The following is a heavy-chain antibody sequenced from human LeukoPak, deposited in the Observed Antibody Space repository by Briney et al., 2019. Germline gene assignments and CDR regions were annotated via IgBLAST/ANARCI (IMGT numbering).Heavy chain of an antibody. CDR2: ITTSSTYI. CDR1: GFTFSSYS. CDR3: ARGKYSSGWFDY. Sequence: PGGSLRLSCAASGFTFSSYSMSWVRQALGKGLEWVSSITTSSTYISYADSVKGRFTISRDNAKNSLYLQMNSLRAEDTAVYYCARGKYSSGWFDYWGQGTLVTVSS. J-gene: IGHJ4*02. V-gene: IGHV3-21*01. D-gene: IGHD6-19*01.